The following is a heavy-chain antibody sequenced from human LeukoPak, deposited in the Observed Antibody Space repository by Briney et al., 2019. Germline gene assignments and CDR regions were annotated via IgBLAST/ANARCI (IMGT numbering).Heavy chain of an antibody. V-gene: IGHV3-23*01. D-gene: IGHD3-22*01. CDR1: GFTFSSYA. CDR2: ISGSGGST. Sequence: PGGSLRLSCAASGFTFSSYAMSWVRQAPGKGLEWVSAISGSGGSTYYADSVKGRFTISRDNSKNTLYLQMNSLRAEDTAVYYCAKATYYYDSSGYYPDPWGQGTLVTASS. CDR3: AKATYYYDSSGYYPDP. J-gene: IGHJ5*02.